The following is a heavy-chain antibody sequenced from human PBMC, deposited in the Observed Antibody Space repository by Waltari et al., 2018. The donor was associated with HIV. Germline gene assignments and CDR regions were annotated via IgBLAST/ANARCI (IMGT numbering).Heavy chain of an antibody. V-gene: IGHV3-48*03. CDR2: ISCDSKKK. CDR1: GFTISLYN. CDR3: AREVTSSKVMNY. J-gene: IGHJ4*02. Sequence: EVRLVESGGGPVQPGGSLRLSCAVSGFTISLYNMNWVRQTPGKGLEWVAYISCDSKKKYYADSVKGRFIIAKDNGQNFLHLQMDRLSVDDSAKYFCAREVTSSKVMNYWGQGTPVIVSS. D-gene: IGHD2-21*02.